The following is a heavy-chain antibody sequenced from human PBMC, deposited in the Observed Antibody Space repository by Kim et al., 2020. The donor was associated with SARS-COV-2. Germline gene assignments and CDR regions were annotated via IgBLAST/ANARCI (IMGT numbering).Heavy chain of an antibody. J-gene: IGHJ3*02. D-gene: IGHD3-9*01. V-gene: IGHV1-3*01. CDR3: ARDRHDMEDDAFDI. CDR2: INAGNGNT. Sequence: ASVKVSCKASGYTFTSYAMHWVRQAPGQRLEWMGWINAGNGNTKYSQKFQGRVTITRDTSASTAYMELSSLRSEDTAVYYCARDRHDMEDDAFDIWGQGTMITVSS. CDR1: GYTFTSYA.